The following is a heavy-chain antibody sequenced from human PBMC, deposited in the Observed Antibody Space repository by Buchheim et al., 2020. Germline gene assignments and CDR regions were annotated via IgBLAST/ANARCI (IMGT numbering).Heavy chain of an antibody. J-gene: IGHJ4*02. V-gene: IGHV4-39*01. CDR2: IYYSGST. D-gene: IGHD1-26*01. CDR3: ARRGEWELLSGISFDY. Sequence: QLQLQESGPGLVKPSETLSLTCTVSGGSISSSSYYWGWIRQPPGKGLEWIGSIYYSGSTYYNPSLKSRVTISVDTSKNQFSLKLSSATAADTAVYYCARRGEWELLSGISFDYWGQGTL. CDR1: GGSISSSSYY.